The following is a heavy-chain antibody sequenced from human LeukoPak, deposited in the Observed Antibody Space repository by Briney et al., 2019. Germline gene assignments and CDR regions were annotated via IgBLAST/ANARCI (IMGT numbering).Heavy chain of an antibody. CDR2: ISSSGSTI. V-gene: IGHV3-11*04. J-gene: IGHJ6*03. Sequence: GSLRLSCAASGFTFSDYYMSWIRQAPRKGLEWVSYISSSGSTIYYEASVKGRVTISRDNSKNKLYLQMNSLRAEDTAVYYCAKGDGCEASYYYDYMDDWGQGTTVTISS. CDR1: GFTFSDYY. D-gene: IGHD2-21*01. CDR3: AKGDGCEASYYYDYMDD.